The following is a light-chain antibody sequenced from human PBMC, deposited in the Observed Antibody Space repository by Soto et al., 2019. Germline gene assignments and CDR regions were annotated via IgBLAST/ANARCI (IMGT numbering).Light chain of an antibody. CDR2: DVS. CDR1: SSDVGGYNY. CDR3: SSYTSSSIFWV. Sequence: QSALTQPASVSGSPGQSITISCTGTSSDVGGYNYVSWYQQHPGKAPKLMIYDVSNRPSGVSNRFSGSKSGNTASLTISGLQAEDEADYYCSSYTSSSIFWVFGGGTQLTVL. V-gene: IGLV2-14*01. J-gene: IGLJ3*02.